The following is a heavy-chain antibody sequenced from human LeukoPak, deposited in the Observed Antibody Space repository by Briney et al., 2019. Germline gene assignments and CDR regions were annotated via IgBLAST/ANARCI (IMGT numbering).Heavy chain of an antibody. Sequence: SETLSLTCAVYGGSFSGYYWSWIRQPPGKGLEWIGEINHSGSTNYNPSLKSRVTISVDTSKNQFSLKLSSVTAADTAVYYCARDSLGYCSSTSCYGYYYYYGMDVWGQGTTVTVSS. CDR3: ARDSLGYCSSTSCYGYYYYYGMDV. CDR2: INHSGST. V-gene: IGHV4-34*01. J-gene: IGHJ6*02. D-gene: IGHD2-2*01. CDR1: GGSFSGYY.